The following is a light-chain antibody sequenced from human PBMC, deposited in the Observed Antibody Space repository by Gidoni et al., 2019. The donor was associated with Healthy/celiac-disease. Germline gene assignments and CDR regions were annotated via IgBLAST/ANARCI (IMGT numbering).Light chain of an antibody. Sequence: DIQRTKTQSALSAAVGDRVTITCRASQSISSYLIWYQQQPGKAPKLLFYAASSLQSGVPSRFSGSGSGTDFTLTISSLQPEDFATYYCQQSYSTPRVTFXGXTKVEIK. CDR1: QSISSY. CDR2: AAS. J-gene: IGKJ4*01. V-gene: IGKV1-39*01. CDR3: QQSYSTPRVT.